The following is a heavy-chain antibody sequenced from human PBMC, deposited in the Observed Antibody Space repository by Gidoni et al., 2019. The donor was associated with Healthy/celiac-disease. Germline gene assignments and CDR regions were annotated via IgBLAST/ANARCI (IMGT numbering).Heavy chain of an antibody. CDR2: ISYDGSNK. CDR3: ARPDYDILTGTYYFDY. D-gene: IGHD3-9*01. J-gene: IGHJ4*02. CDR1: GFTFRSYA. Sequence: QVQLVESGGGVVQPGRSLRLSCAASGFTFRSYAMHWVRQAPGKGLEWVAVISYDGSNKYYADAVKGRFTISRDNSKNTLYLQMNSLRAEDTAVYYCARPDYDILTGTYYFDYWGQGTLVTVSS. V-gene: IGHV3-30*01.